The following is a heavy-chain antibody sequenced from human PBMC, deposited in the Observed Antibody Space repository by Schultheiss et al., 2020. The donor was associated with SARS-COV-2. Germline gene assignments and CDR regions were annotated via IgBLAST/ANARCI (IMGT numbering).Heavy chain of an antibody. CDR3: ARGGYYYYMDV. V-gene: IGHV4-38-2*01. CDR1: GYSISSGYY. D-gene: IGHD3-16*01. Sequence: SQTLSHTCAVSGYSISSGYYWGWIRQPPGKGLEWIGEIYHSGSTYYNPSLKSRVTISVDKSKNQFSLKLSSVTAADTAVYYCARGGYYYYMDVWGKGTTVTVSS. J-gene: IGHJ6*03. CDR2: IYHSGST.